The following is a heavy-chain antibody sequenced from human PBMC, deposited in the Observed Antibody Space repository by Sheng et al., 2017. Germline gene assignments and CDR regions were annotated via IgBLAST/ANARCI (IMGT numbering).Heavy chain of an antibody. J-gene: IGHJ5*02. Sequence: QVQLQQWGAGLLKPSETLSLTCAVYGGSFSGYYWSWIRQPPGKGAGVGVGEINHSGSTNYNPSLKSRVTISVDTSKNQFSLKLSSVNAADTAVYYCARHGGSSWYSWFDPVGPGEPWSTVSS. V-gene: IGHV4-34*01. D-gene: IGHD6-13*01. CDR2: INHSGST. CDR3: ARHGGSSWYSWFDP. CDR1: GGSFSGYY.